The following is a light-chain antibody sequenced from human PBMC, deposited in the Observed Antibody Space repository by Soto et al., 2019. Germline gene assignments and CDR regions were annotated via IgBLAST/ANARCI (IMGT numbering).Light chain of an antibody. J-gene: IGKJ4*01. CDR3: LQRSDWPLT. V-gene: IGKV3-11*01. CDR2: DAS. CDR1: QSLGTR. Sequence: EIVLTQSPATLSLSPGERATLSCRSSQSLGTRLAWYQLKPGQSPRLLIYDASNREPGTPARFSGSGSGTDFTLTISSREPEDFATYYCLQRSDWPLTFGGGTKVEIK.